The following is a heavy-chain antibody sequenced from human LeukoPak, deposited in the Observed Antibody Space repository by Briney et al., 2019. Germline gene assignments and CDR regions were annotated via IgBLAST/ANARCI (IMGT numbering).Heavy chain of an antibody. CDR3: ARERFGSDYYLDV. CDR1: GFTFDEYG. J-gene: IGHJ6*03. V-gene: IGHV3-20*04. Sequence: PGGSLRLSCAASGFTFDEYGMSWVRQAPGKGLEWVSGINWSGGTTVYAESVKGRFTVSRDNAKNSLYLQVNSPRVDDTALYYCARERFGSDYYLDVWGKGTTVTVSS. CDR2: INWSGGTT. D-gene: IGHD3-10*01.